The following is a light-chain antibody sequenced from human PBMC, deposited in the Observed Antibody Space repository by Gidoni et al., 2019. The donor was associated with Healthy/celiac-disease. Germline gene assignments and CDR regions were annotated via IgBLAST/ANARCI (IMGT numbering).Light chain of an antibody. J-gene: IGLJ2*01. CDR3: SSYTSSTTVI. Sequence: QSALTQPAPVSGSPGQSITISCPGTSSDVGGYTFVSWYQQHPGTAPKLLIYDVSNRPSGGSNRCSGSKSGNTAALTISGLQAEDEADYYCSSYTSSTTVIFGGGTKLTVL. V-gene: IGLV2-14*01. CDR2: DVS. CDR1: SSDVGGYTF.